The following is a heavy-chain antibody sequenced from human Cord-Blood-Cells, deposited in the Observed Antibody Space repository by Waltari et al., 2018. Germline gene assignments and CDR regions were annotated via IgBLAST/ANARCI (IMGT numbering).Heavy chain of an antibody. D-gene: IGHD6-13*01. Sequence: QVQLQESGPGLVKPSETLSLTCTVSGGPISSYYWSWIRQPPGKGLEWIGYIYYSGSTNYNPSLKSRVTISVDTSKNQFSLKLSSVTAADTAVYYCARRAAAGTDDYWGQGTLVTVSS. CDR2: IYYSGST. V-gene: IGHV4-59*01. J-gene: IGHJ4*02. CDR1: GGPISSYY. CDR3: ARRAAAGTDDY.